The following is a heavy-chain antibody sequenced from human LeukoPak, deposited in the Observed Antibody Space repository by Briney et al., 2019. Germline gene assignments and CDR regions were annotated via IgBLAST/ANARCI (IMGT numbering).Heavy chain of an antibody. D-gene: IGHD3-10*01. CDR1: GFTFSSYE. Sequence: PGGSLRLSCAASGFTFSSYEMNWVRQAPGKGLEGVSYISSSGSTIYYADSVKGRFTISRDNAKNSLYLQMNSLRAEDTAVYYCARASMTMVRGEDYGMDVWGKGTTVTVSS. CDR2: ISSSGSTI. V-gene: IGHV3-48*03. J-gene: IGHJ6*04. CDR3: ARASMTMVRGEDYGMDV.